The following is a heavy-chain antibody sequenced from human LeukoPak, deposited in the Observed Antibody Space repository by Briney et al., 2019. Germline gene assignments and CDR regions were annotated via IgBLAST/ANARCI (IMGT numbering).Heavy chain of an antibody. D-gene: IGHD3-22*01. CDR1: GFTFSSYA. J-gene: IGHJ4*02. CDR3: ARAITMIVDIDY. Sequence: PGGSLRLSCAAFGFTFSSYAMHWVRQAPGKGLEWVAVISYDGSNKYYADSVKGRFTISRNNSKNTLYLQMNSLRAEDTAVYYCARAITMIVDIDYWGQGTLVTVSS. V-gene: IGHV3-30*01. CDR2: ISYDGSNK.